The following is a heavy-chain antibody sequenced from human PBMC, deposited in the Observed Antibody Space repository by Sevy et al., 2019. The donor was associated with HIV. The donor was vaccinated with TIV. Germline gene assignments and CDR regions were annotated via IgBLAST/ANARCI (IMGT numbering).Heavy chain of an antibody. CDR1: GFTFDDYA. J-gene: IGHJ4*02. Sequence: GGSLRLSCTTSGFTFDDYAMTWFRQAPGKGLEWVAFITRNSYEPYGGPADYAASVKGRFIISRDDSKSVAYLQMNSLKTEDTAVYYCTRGLATADTPEYYFDYWGQGTLVTVSS. D-gene: IGHD5-12*01. V-gene: IGHV3-49*03. CDR2: ITRNSYEPYGGPA. CDR3: TRGLATADTPEYYFDY.